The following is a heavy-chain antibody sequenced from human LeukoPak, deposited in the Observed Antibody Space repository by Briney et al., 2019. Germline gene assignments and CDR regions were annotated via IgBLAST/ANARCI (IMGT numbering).Heavy chain of an antibody. V-gene: IGHV4-39*01. J-gene: IGHJ4*02. D-gene: IGHD6-19*01. CDR2: IYYSGST. Sequence: PSETLSLTCTVSGGSISSNSYYWGWIRQPPGKGLEWIGSIYYSGSTYYNPSLKSRVTISVDTSKNQFSLKLSSVTAADTAVYYCARLRTAVAVFDYWGQGTLVTVSS. CDR1: GGSISSNSYY. CDR3: ARLRTAVAVFDY.